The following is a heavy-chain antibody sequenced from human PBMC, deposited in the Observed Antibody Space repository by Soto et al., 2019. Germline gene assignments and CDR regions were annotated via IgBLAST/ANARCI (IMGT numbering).Heavy chain of an antibody. CDR2: IYYSGST. J-gene: IGHJ6*02. CDR3: ARGEGDYVLGYYGMDV. CDR1: GGSISSGGYY. D-gene: IGHD4-17*01. V-gene: IGHV4-31*03. Sequence: QVQLQESGPGLVKPSQTLSLTCTVSGGSISSGGYYWSWIRQHPGKGLEWIGYIYYSGSTYYNPSLKSRVTISVDTSKNQFSLKLSSVTAADTAVYYCARGEGDYVLGYYGMDVWGQGTTVTVSS.